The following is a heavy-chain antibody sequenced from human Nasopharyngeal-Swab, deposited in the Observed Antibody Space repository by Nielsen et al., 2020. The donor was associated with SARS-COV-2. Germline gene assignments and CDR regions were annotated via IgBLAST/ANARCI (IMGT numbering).Heavy chain of an antibody. CDR2: IWYDGSNK. CDR1: GFTFSSYG. J-gene: IGHJ4*02. Sequence: GGSLRLSCAASGFTFSSYGMHWVRQAPGKGLEWVAVIWYDGSNKYYADSVKGRFTISRDNSKNTLYLQMNSLRAEDTAAYYCARDPGGAAAGTDYWGQGTLVTVSS. V-gene: IGHV3-33*01. CDR3: ARDPGGAAAGTDY. D-gene: IGHD6-13*01.